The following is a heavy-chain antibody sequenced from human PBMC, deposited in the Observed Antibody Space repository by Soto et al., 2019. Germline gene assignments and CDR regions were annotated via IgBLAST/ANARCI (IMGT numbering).Heavy chain of an antibody. CDR3: ARAEYDILHYYYYYMDV. CDR1: GFTFSSYS. V-gene: IGHV3-21*01. Sequence: GGSLRLSCAASGFTFSSYSMNWVRQAPGKGLEWVSSISSSSSYIYYADSVKGRFTISRDNAKNSLYLQMNSLRAEDTAVYYCARAEYDILHYYYYYMDVWGKGTTVTVSS. CDR2: ISSSSSYI. D-gene: IGHD3-9*01. J-gene: IGHJ6*03.